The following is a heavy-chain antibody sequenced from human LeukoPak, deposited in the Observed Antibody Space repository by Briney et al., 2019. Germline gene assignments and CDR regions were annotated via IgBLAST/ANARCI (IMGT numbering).Heavy chain of an antibody. CDR2: IYHSGST. CDR1: GFSISSDGYS. J-gene: IGHJ5*02. D-gene: IGHD2-2*01. V-gene: IGHV4-30-2*01. Sequence: SQTLSLTCAVSGFSISSDGYSWGWLGQPPGKGLEWNVYIYHSGSTYYNPALKSRITISVDRAKNQFSLKLSSVTAADTAVYYCARLGYCSSTSCYGGWFDPWGQGTLVTVSS. CDR3: ARLGYCSSTSCYGGWFDP.